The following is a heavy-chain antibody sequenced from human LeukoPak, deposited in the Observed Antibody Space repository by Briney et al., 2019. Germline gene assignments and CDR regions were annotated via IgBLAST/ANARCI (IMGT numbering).Heavy chain of an antibody. J-gene: IGHJ4*02. CDR1: GFTFSSYW. CDR3: ARDSRDYWVAYYFGY. Sequence: GGSLRLSCAASGFTFSSYWMSWVRQAPGKGLEWVANIEQDGSEKYYVDSVKGRFTISRDNAKNSLYLQMSNLRAEDTAVYYCARDSRDYWVAYYFGYWGQGTLVTVSS. D-gene: IGHD2-8*02. V-gene: IGHV3-7*03. CDR2: IEQDGSEK.